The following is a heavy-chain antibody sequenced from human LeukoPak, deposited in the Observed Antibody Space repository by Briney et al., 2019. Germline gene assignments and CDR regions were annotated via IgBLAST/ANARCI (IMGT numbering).Heavy chain of an antibody. CDR1: GFTFSSYA. J-gene: IGHJ4*02. CDR3: VRKDSDITGYFDLDY. V-gene: IGHV3-23*01. D-gene: IGHD3-22*01. CDR2: ISGSGGST. Sequence: PGGSLRLSCAASGFTFSSYAMSWVRQAPGKGLEWVLAISGSGGSTYYADSVKGRFTISRDNAKNTVYLQMNSLRAEDTAVYYCVRKDSDITGYFDLDYWGQGTLVTVSS.